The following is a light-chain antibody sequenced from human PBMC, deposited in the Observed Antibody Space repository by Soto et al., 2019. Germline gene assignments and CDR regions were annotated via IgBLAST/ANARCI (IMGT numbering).Light chain of an antibody. CDR1: QSVSSSY. J-gene: IGKJ3*01. CDR2: GAS. Sequence: EIVLTQSPGTLSLSPGERATLSCRASQSVSSSYLAWYQQKPGQAPRLLIYGASSRATGIPDRFSGSGSGTDFTLTISRLEPEDVAGYYCQQYGSSPVVTFGPGTKVDIK. V-gene: IGKV3-20*01. CDR3: QQYGSSPVVT.